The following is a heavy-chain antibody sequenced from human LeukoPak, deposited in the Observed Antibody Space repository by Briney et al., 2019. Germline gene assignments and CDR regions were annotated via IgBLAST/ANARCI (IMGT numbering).Heavy chain of an antibody. CDR1: GFTFDDYT. V-gene: IGHV3-43*01. Sequence: GGSLRLSCAASGFTFDDYTMHWVRQAPGKGLEWVSLISWDGGSTYYADSVKGRFTISRDNSKNSLYLQMNSLRTEDTALYYCAAAFLTSGWYGDFDYWGQGTLVTVSS. J-gene: IGHJ4*02. CDR2: ISWDGGST. D-gene: IGHD6-19*01. CDR3: AAAFLTSGWYGDFDY.